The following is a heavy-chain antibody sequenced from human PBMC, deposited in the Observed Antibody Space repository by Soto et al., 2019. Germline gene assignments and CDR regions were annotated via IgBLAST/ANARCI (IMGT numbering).Heavy chain of an antibody. J-gene: IGHJ4*02. CDR3: AKDLEAYYYDSSGYLTHIEY. CDR1: GFTFSSYG. D-gene: IGHD3-22*01. Sequence: QVQLVESGGGVVQPGRSLRLSCAASGFTFSSYGMHWVRQAPGKGLEWVAVISYDGSNKYYADSVKGRFTISRDNSKNTLYLQMNSLRAEDTAVYYCAKDLEAYYYDSSGYLTHIEYWGQGTLVTVSS. CDR2: ISYDGSNK. V-gene: IGHV3-30*18.